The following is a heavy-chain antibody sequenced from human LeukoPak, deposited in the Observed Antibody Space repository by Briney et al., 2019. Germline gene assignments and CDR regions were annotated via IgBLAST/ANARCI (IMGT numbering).Heavy chain of an antibody. CDR2: IYTSGST. D-gene: IGHD3-16*02. V-gene: IGHV4-61*02. CDR1: GGSISSGSYY. J-gene: IGHJ3*02. Sequence: PSQTLSLTCTVSGGSISSGSYYWSWIRQPAGKGLEWIGRIYTSGSTNYNPSLKSRVTISVDTSKNQLSLKLSSVTAADTAVYYCACLRLGELSLGQAGSDAFDIWGQGTMVTVSS. CDR3: ACLRLGELSLGQAGSDAFDI.